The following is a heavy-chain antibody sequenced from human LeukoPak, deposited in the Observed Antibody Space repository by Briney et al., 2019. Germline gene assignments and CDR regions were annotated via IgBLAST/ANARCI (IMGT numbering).Heavy chain of an antibody. Sequence: GGSLRLSCAASGFSFSSYSMNWVRQAPGKGLEWVSSISSSSSYIYYADSVKGRFTISRDNAKNSLYLQMNSLRAEDTAVYYCARDWSYYGSGSTLWGQGTLVTVSS. CDR3: ARDWSYYGSGSTL. V-gene: IGHV3-21*01. D-gene: IGHD3-10*01. CDR2: ISSSSSYI. J-gene: IGHJ4*02. CDR1: GFSFSSYS.